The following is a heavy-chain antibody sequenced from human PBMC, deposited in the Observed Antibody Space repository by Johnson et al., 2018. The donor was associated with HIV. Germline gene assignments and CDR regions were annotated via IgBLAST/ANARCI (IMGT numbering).Heavy chain of an antibody. D-gene: IGHD4-23*01. CDR2: LSYGGNNQ. J-gene: IGHJ3*02. CDR1: GFTFRRYW. Sequence: QEQLVESGGGLVQPGGSLRLSCAASGFTFRRYWMSWVRQAPGKGLEWVAVLSYGGNNQYYADSVNGRFTISRDNSKNTLYLQMNSLRAGDTAVYYCARGDYGGNLDAFDIWGQGTMVTVSS. CDR3: ARGDYGGNLDAFDI. V-gene: IGHV3-30-3*01.